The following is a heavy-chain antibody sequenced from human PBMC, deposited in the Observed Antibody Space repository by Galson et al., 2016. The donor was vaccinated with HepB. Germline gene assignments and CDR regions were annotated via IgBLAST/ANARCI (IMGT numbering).Heavy chain of an antibody. V-gene: IGHV3-30*18. Sequence: SLRLSCAASGFLFSDYGMHWVRQAPGKGLEWVAVVFYDDSRKYYADFVRGRFSISRDNSKSSLYLDMSSLRAEDTAVYYCAKVGLIRGGLARYFDYWGQGTQVTVSS. CDR3: AKVGLIRGGLARYFDY. J-gene: IGHJ4*02. CDR1: GFLFSDYG. CDR2: VFYDDSRK. D-gene: IGHD3-16*01.